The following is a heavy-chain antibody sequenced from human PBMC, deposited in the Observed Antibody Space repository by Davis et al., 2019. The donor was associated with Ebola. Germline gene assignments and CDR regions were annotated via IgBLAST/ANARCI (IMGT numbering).Heavy chain of an antibody. CDR1: GFTFSRHA. V-gene: IGHV3-23*01. J-gene: IGHJ5*02. CDR2: IPGSGGST. Sequence: PAGSLRLSCAASGFTFSRHAMSWVRQAPGKGLEWVSTIPGSGGSTYNADSVRGRFTISRDNSKNTLYLQMNSLRAEDTAVYYCARDIDYYDSSGSGGWFDPWGQGTLVTVSS. CDR3: ARDIDYYDSSGSGGWFDP. D-gene: IGHD3-22*01.